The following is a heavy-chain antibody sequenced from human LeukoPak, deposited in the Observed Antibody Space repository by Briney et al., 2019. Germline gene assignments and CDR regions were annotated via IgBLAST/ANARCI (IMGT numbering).Heavy chain of an antibody. CDR2: IYPDDSDT. CDR3: ARHGHCTNGVCYSNYYYYMDV. D-gene: IGHD2-8*01. J-gene: IGHJ6*03. Sequence: GASLQISCEGSGSIFTSYWIGGGRQLPGKGLEWMGIIYPDDSDTRYSPSFEGQVIISVDKSISTAYLQWSSLKASDTATYYCARHGHCTNGVCYSNYYYYMDVWGKGTTVTVSS. CDR1: GSIFTSYW. V-gene: IGHV5-51*01.